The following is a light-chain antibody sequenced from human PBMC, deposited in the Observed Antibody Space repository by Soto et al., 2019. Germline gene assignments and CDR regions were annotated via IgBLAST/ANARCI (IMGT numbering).Light chain of an antibody. Sequence: DIQMTQSPSSLSASVGDRVTITCRASQSISSFLKWYQQKPGKAPKPLIYAASSLQSGVPARFSGSGSGIDFTLTISSLQPEDFATYYCQQSYSVPCTFGQGTKLEIK. J-gene: IGKJ2*02. CDR1: QSISSF. CDR2: AAS. V-gene: IGKV1-39*01. CDR3: QQSYSVPCT.